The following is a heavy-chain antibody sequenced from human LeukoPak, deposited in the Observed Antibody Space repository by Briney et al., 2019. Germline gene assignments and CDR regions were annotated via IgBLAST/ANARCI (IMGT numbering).Heavy chain of an antibody. CDR2: IYYSGST. V-gene: IGHV4-59*08. Sequence: SETLSLTCTVSGGSISSYYWSWIRQPPGKGLEWIGYIYYSGSTNYNPSLKSRVTMSVDTSKNQFSLKLSSVTAADTAVYYCARLSGIAAARFDPWGQGTLVTVSS. CDR3: ARLSGIAAARFDP. CDR1: GGSISSYY. J-gene: IGHJ5*02. D-gene: IGHD6-13*01.